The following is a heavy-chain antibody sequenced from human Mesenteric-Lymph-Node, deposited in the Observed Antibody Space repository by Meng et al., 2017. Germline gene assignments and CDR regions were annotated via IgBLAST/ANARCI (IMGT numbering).Heavy chain of an antibody. Sequence: ASVKVSCKASGYTFTSYAMNWVRQAPGQGLEWMGWINTNNGNPTYAQGFKGRFVISLDTSVSTAYLQISSLKAEDTAVYYRARDQYGSYYYYYGMDVWGQGTRVTVSS. CDR3: ARDQYGSYYYYYGMDV. CDR2: INTNNGNP. J-gene: IGHJ6*01. CDR1: GYTFTSYA. V-gene: IGHV7-4-1*02. D-gene: IGHD1-26*01.